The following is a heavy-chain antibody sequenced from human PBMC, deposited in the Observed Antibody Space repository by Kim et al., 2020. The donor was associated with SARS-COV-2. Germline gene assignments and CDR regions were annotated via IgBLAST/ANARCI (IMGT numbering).Heavy chain of an antibody. CDR3: ARVGGYCSSTSSLGSN. V-gene: IGHV3-7*01. Sequence: GGSLRLSCAASGFTFSNYWMSWVRQAPGKGLEWVANIKQDGSETYYVDSVKGRFTISRDNAKNSLYLQMNSLRAEDTAVYYCARVGGYCSSTSSLGSNWGQGTLVTVSS. J-gene: IGHJ4*02. CDR2: IKQDGSET. D-gene: IGHD2-2*01. CDR1: GFTFSNYW.